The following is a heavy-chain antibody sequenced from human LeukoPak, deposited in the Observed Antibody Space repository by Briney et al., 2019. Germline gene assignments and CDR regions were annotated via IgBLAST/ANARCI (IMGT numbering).Heavy chain of an antibody. J-gene: IGHJ4*02. D-gene: IGHD3-22*01. CDR1: GYTFTSYY. V-gene: IGHV7-4-1*02. CDR3: ARGEELYYYDSSGYPLDDY. Sequence: GASVKVSCKASGYTFTSYYIHWVRQAPGQGLEWMGWINTNTGNPTYAQGFTGRFVFSLDTSVSTAYLQISSLKAEDTAVYYCARGEELYYYDSSGYPLDDYWGQGTLVTVSS. CDR2: INTNTGNP.